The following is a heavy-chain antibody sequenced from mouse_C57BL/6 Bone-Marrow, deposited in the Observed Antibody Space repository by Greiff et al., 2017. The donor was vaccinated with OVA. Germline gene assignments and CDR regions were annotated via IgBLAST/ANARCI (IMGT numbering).Heavy chain of an antibody. CDR1: GFNIKDDY. V-gene: IGHV14-4*01. CDR3: TTDGYWKRDYAMDY. D-gene: IGHD2-3*01. Sequence: VQLKQSGAELVRPGASVKLSCTASGFNIKDDYMHWVKQRPEQGLEWIGWIDPENGDTEYASKFQGKATITADTSSNTAYLQLSSLTSEDTAVYYCTTDGYWKRDYAMDYWGQGTSVTVSS. CDR2: IDPENGDT. J-gene: IGHJ4*01.